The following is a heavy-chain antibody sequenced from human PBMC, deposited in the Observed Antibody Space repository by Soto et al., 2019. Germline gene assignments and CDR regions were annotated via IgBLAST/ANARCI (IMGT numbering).Heavy chain of an antibody. D-gene: IGHD2-15*01. Sequence: QVQLVQSGAEVKKPGAPVKVSCKASGYTFTSYGISWVRQAPGQGLEWMGWISAYNGNTNYAQKLQGRVTMTTDTSTRTAYMVLRSLRSDDTAVYYCARGLRRIAASNHYYGMDVWGQGTTVTVSS. CDR3: ARGLRRIAASNHYYGMDV. V-gene: IGHV1-18*01. J-gene: IGHJ6*02. CDR1: GYTFTSYG. CDR2: ISAYNGNT.